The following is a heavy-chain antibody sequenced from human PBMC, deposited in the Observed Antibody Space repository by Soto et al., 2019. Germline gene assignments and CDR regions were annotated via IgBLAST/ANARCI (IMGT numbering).Heavy chain of an antibody. CDR3: ARNARTIADAGRGGSSYGMDV. V-gene: IGHV1-69*01. CDR1: EGTFSSYA. CDR2: IIPIFGTA. D-gene: IGHD6-13*01. J-gene: IGHJ6*04. Sequence: QVQLVQSGAEVKKPGSSVKVSCKASEGTFSSYAIIWVRQAPGQGLEWMGGIIPIFGTANYAQKLQGRVTISAYESTSTANMVLSSLRSEYTVVYYCARNARTIADAGRGGSSYGMDVWVKATTVTFS.